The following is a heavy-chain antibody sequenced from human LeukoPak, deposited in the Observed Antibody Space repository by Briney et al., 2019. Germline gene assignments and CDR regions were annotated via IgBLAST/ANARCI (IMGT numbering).Heavy chain of an antibody. CDR2: INPNSGGT. CDR1: GYTFTGYY. J-gene: IGHJ3*02. V-gene: IGHV1-2*02. Sequence: ASVKVSCKASGYTFTGYYMHWVRQAPGQGLEWMGWINPNSGGTNYAQKFQGRVTMTRDTSISTAYMELSRLRSDDTAVYYCARVTWGNDAFDIWGQGTMVTVSS. D-gene: IGHD3-16*01. CDR3: ARVTWGNDAFDI.